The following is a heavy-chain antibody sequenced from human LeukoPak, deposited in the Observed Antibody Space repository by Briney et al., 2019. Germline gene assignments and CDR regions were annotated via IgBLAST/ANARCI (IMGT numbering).Heavy chain of an antibody. D-gene: IGHD1-7*01. CDR3: ARDLGSGQIGTTPGGLDY. Sequence: EASVKVSCKASGYTFTSYYIHWVRQAPGQGLEWMRLINPSGEFTTYAQKFQGRVTMTRDMSTSTVYMELSSLRSEDTAVYYCARDLGSGQIGTTPGGLDYWGQGTLVTVSS. CDR1: GYTFTSYY. V-gene: IGHV1-46*01. CDR2: INPSGEFT. J-gene: IGHJ4*02.